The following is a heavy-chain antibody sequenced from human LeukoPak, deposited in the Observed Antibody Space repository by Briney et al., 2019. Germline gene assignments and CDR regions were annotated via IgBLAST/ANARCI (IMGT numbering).Heavy chain of an antibody. CDR2: ISATGGST. D-gene: IGHD6-19*01. CDR3: AKSSGWSPPGDY. Sequence: GGPLSLSCEASGFTFSSYAMSWVRKAQGKGLEWVSSISATGGSTYYADSVKGRSTISRDNSKNTLYLQMNSLRAEDTAVYYCAKSSGWSPPGDYWGQGTLVTVSS. CDR1: GFTFSSYA. V-gene: IGHV3-23*01. J-gene: IGHJ4*02.